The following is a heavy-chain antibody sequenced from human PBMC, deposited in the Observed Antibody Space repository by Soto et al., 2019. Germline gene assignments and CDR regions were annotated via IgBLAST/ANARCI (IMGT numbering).Heavy chain of an antibody. V-gene: IGHV1-8*02. CDR2: MNPNSGNT. CDR3: ARGKAARLLRAFDI. Sequence: ASVKVSCKASGYTFTSYAMNWVRQAPGQGLEWMGWMNPNSGNTGYAQKFQGRVTMTRNTSISTAYMELSSLRSEDTAVYYCARGKAARLLRAFDIWGQGTMVTVSS. J-gene: IGHJ3*02. D-gene: IGHD6-13*01. CDR1: GYTFTSYA.